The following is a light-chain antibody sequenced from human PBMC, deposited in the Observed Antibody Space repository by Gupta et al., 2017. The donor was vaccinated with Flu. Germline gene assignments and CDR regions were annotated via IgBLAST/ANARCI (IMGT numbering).Light chain of an antibody. V-gene: IGLV2-23*01. CDR2: EDN. Sequence: QSALTQPASVSGSPGQSITISCTGTTSDVGTYNVVSWYQHHPDKAPKLIIYEDNKRPSGVSNRFSGSKSDNTASLTISGLQAEDEADYYCCSYAGSTYVFGSGNKVTVL. CDR1: TSDVGTYNV. J-gene: IGLJ1*01. CDR3: CSYAGSTYV.